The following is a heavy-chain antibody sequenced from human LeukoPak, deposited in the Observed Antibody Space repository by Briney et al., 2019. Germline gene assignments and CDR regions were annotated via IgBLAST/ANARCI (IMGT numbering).Heavy chain of an antibody. V-gene: IGHV1-69*04. D-gene: IGHD5-18*01. CDR1: GGTFITSA. J-gene: IGHJ6*02. CDR3: ARDQGLTAPPPYGLDV. CDR2: IIPVLNIT. Sequence: ASVTVSFMTSGGTFITSAITWLRQVPGQGLEWMGRIIPVLNITTYAQRFKGRVTITADTSTSTVYMELSSLRSEETAVYYCARDQGLTAPPPYGLDVWGQGTTVIVSS.